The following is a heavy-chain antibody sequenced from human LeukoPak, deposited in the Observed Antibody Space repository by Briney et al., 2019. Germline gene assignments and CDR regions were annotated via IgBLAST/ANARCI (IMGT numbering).Heavy chain of an antibody. CDR3: ARDRSGCPDY. J-gene: IGHJ4*02. CDR2: MSSSGSSI. Sequence: GGSLRLSCAASGFSFSTSTMNWVRQAPGRGLEWVSSMSSSGSSIYYADSVKGRFTISRDNAKNSLYLQMNSLRAEDTAVYYCARDRSGCPDYWGQGTLVTVSS. CDR1: GFSFSTST. V-gene: IGHV3-21*01. D-gene: IGHD6-19*01.